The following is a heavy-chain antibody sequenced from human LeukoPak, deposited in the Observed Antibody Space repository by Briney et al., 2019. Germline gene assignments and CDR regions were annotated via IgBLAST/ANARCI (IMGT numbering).Heavy chain of an antibody. D-gene: IGHD2-2*02. CDR2: IYSGGTT. J-gene: IGHJ4*02. CDR1: GFTVSSNY. CDR3: ARDRCGSTSCYIDY. V-gene: IGHV3-66*01. Sequence: GGSLRLSCAASGFTVSSNYMSWVRQAPGKGLEWVSVIYSGGTTYYADSVKGRFTISRDNSKNTLYLQVNSLRAEDTAVYYCARDRCGSTSCYIDYWGQGSLVTVSS.